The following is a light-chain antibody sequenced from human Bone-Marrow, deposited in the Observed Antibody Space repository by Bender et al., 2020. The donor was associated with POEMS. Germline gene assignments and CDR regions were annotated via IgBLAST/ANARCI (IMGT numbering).Light chain of an antibody. J-gene: IGLJ1*01. CDR2: DVS. V-gene: IGLV2-11*01. CDR1: TSDVGSYNF. Sequence: QSALTQPPSVSGSPGQSVTISCTETTSDVGSYNFVSWYQQHPDKAPKLMIYDVSKRPSGVPDRFSGSKSGNTASLTISGLQAEDEADYYCCSYAGSPYVFGTGTKVTVL. CDR3: CSYAGSPYV.